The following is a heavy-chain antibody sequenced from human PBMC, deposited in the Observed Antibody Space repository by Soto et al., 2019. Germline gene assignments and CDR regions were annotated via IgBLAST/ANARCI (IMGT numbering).Heavy chain of an antibody. J-gene: IGHJ5*02. CDR3: AREGSCSSTSCSKGGWFDP. CDR2: INPNSGGT. Sequence: ASVKVSCKASGYTFTGYYMHWVRQAPGQGLEWMGWINPNSGGTNYAQKFQGWVTMTRDTSISTAYMELSRLRSDDTAVYYCAREGSCSSTSCSKGGWFDPWGQGTLVTVSS. D-gene: IGHD2-2*01. CDR1: GYTFTGYY. V-gene: IGHV1-2*04.